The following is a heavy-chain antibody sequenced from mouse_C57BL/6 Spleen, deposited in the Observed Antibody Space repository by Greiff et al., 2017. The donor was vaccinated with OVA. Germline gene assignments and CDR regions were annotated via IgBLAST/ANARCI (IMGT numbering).Heavy chain of an antibody. V-gene: IGHV1-5*01. CDR3: TRSKLEPFDY. CDR2: IYPGNSDT. D-gene: IGHD4-1*01. J-gene: IGHJ2*01. CDR1: GYTFTSYW. Sequence: EVQLQQSGTVLARPGASVKMSCKTSGYTFTSYWMHWVKQRPGQGLEWIGAIYPGNSDTSYNQKFKGKAKLTADTSASTAYMELSSLTNEDAAFYYCTRSKLEPFDYWGQGTTLTVSS.